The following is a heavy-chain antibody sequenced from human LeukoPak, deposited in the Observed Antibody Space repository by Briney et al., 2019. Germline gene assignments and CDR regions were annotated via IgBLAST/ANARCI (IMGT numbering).Heavy chain of an antibody. CDR1: DGSISIYY. J-gene: IGHJ6*02. D-gene: IGHD2-2*01. CDR2: VYSSGNT. CDR3: ARGDLVVPAPKYYYYYGMDV. Sequence: KSSETLSLTCTVSDGSISIYYWSWIRQPPGKGLEWIGYVYSSGNTNYSPSLKGRAIISADTSKNQFSLKLSSVTAADTAVYYCARGDLVVPAPKYYYYYGMDVWGQGTTVTVSS. V-gene: IGHV4-59*01.